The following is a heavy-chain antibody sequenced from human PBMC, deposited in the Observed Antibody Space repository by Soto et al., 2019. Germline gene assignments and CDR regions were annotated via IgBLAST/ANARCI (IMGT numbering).Heavy chain of an antibody. CDR1: GFTFSTYA. CDR3: AKGPISPYGMDV. V-gene: IGHV3-23*01. D-gene: IGHD3-3*01. J-gene: IGHJ6*01. Sequence: EEQLLESGGDLVQPGGSLRLSCAASGFTFSTYAMSWVRQAPGKGLEWVSTIYSSGDRIYYADSVKGRFTISRDNSKNTLYLLMNSLGAEDTAVYYCAKGPISPYGMDVWGQGTTVTVSS. CDR2: IYSSGDRI.